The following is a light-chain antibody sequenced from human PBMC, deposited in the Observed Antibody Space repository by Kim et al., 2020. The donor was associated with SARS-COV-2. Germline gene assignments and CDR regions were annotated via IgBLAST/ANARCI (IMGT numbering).Light chain of an antibody. J-gene: IGLJ3*02. Sequence: ALGRTGRITCQGDSLRSYYASWYQQKPGQAPVLVFYGKNNRPSGIPDRFSGSYSGNTASLTITAAQAEDEADYYCNSRESSANHWMFGGGTQLTVL. CDR1: SLRSYY. V-gene: IGLV3-19*01. CDR2: GKN. CDR3: NSRESSANHWM.